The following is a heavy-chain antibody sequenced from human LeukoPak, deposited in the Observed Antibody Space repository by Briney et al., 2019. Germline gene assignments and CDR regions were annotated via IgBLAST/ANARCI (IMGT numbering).Heavy chain of an antibody. J-gene: IGHJ4*02. Sequence: PGGSLRLSCAASGFSITNNWMYWVRQAPGRGLVWVSRIKNDERTAVYADSVKGRFTISRDNARNTLYLQMNSLRAEDTAVYYCAKDDAFSEYFYYWGQGTLVTVSS. CDR3: AKDDAFSEYFYY. CDR1: GFSITNNW. V-gene: IGHV3-74*01. CDR2: IKNDERTA.